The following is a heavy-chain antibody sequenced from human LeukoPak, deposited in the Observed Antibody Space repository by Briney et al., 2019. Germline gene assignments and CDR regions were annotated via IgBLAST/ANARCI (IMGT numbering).Heavy chain of an antibody. CDR1: GFTFSSYW. Sequence: GGSLRLSCAASGFTFSSYWMSWVRQAPGKGLEWVANIKQDGSEKYYVDSVKGRFTISRDNAKNSLYLQMNSLRAEDTAVYYCARTPLSHGDYASIFDYWGQGTLVTVSS. CDR3: ARTPLSHGDYASIFDY. J-gene: IGHJ4*02. CDR2: IKQDGSEK. D-gene: IGHD4-17*01. V-gene: IGHV3-7*01.